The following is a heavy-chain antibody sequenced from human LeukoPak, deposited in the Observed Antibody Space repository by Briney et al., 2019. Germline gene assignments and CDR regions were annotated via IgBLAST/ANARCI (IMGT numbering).Heavy chain of an antibody. CDR1: GFTFSSYS. D-gene: IGHD6-13*01. CDR2: ISSSSSYI. V-gene: IGHV3-21*01. CDR3: ARDSLPHARWRSYNWFDP. Sequence: AGGSLRLSCAASGFTFSSYSMNCVRQTPGKGLEWVSSISSSSSYIYYADSGKGRFTISRDNAKNSLYLQMNSLRAEDTAVYYCARDSLPHARWRSYNWFDPWGQGTRVTVSS. J-gene: IGHJ5*02.